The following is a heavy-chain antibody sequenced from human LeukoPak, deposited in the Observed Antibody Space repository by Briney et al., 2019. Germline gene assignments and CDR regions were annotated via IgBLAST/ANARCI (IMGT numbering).Heavy chain of an antibody. CDR3: ARGQIAVAGITGWFDP. V-gene: IGHV4-59*01. CDR1: GGSIGSYY. D-gene: IGHD6-19*01. J-gene: IGHJ5*02. Sequence: PSETLSLTCTVSGGSIGSYYWSWIRQPPGKGLEWIGYIYYSGSTNYNPSLKSRVTISVDTSKNQFSLKLSSVAAADTAVYYCARGQIAVAGITGWFDPWGQGTLVTVSS. CDR2: IYYSGST.